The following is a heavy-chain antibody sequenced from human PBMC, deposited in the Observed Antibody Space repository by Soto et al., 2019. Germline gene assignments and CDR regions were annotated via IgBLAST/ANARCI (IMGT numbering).Heavy chain of an antibody. CDR2: IYPGDSDT. CDR3: ASYYDSSGYGAFDI. J-gene: IGHJ3*02. D-gene: IGHD3-22*01. Sequence: PGESLKISWKCSGYSFTSYWIGWVHHMPGKGLEWMGIIYPGDSDTRYSPSFQGQVTISADKSISTAYLQWSSLKASDTAMYYCASYYDSSGYGAFDIWGQGTMVTVSS. V-gene: IGHV5-51*07. CDR1: GYSFTSYW.